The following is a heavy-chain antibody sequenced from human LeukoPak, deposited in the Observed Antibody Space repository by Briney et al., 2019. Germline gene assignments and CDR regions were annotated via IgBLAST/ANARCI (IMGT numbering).Heavy chain of an antibody. Sequence: SETLSLTCTVSGGSISSGASDWGWVRQHPKRGLEWVGYINHSGSTYYNPSLGSRVTMSVDTSKNQFSLKLSSVTAADSAVYYCARAARQGFTMIVVPFFYFDLWGRGTLVAVSS. CDR1: GGSISSGASD. V-gene: IGHV4-31*03. CDR3: ARAARQGFTMIVVPFFYFDL. D-gene: IGHD3-22*01. CDR2: INHSGST. J-gene: IGHJ2*01.